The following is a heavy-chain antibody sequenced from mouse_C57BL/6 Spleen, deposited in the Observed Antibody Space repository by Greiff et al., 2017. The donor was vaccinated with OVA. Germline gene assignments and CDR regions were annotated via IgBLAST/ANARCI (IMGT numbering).Heavy chain of an antibody. Sequence: EVKVEESGPGLVKPSQSLSLTCSVTGYSITSGYYWNWIRQFPGNKLEWMGYISYDGSNNYNPSLKNRISITRDTSKNQFFLKLNSVTTEDTATYYCASVYGSSPYWYFDVWGTGTTVTVSS. V-gene: IGHV3-6*01. CDR2: ISYDGSN. CDR3: ASVYGSSPYWYFDV. D-gene: IGHD1-1*01. J-gene: IGHJ1*03. CDR1: GYSITSGYY.